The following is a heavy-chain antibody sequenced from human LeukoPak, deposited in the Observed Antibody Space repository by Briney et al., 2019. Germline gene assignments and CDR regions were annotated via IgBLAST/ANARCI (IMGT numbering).Heavy chain of an antibody. D-gene: IGHD4-17*01. CDR1: GGSISSRSYY. Sequence: PSETLSLTCTVSGGSISSRSYYWGWIRQPPGKGLEWIGSIYYSGSSYYNPSLKSRVTISVDTSKNQFSLKLTYVTAADTAVYSCARLSGVFGEHDYSGEGTLVTVSS. CDR2: IYYSGSS. V-gene: IGHV4-39*01. CDR3: ARLSGVFGEHDY. J-gene: IGHJ4*02.